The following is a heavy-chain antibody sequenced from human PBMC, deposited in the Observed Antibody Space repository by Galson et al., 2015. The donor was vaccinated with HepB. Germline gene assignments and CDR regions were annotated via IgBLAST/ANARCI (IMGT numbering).Heavy chain of an antibody. CDR2: INPSGGST. V-gene: IGHV1-46*01. D-gene: IGHD1-1*01. J-gene: IGHJ4*02. CDR3: TRYNNWFEDY. Sequence: SVKVSCKASGSTFTSYYMHWVRQAPGRGLEWMGIINPSGGSTSYAQKFQGRVTMTRDTSTSTVYMELNSLRAEDTAIYYCTRYNNWFEDYWGQGTLVTVSS. CDR1: GSTFTSYY.